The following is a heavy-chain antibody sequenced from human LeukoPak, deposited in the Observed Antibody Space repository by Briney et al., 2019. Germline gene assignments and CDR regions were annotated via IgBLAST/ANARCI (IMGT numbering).Heavy chain of an antibody. CDR2: IIPIFGTA. CDR1: GGSFSSYV. Sequence: SVKVSCKASGGSFSSYVISWVRQAPGQGLERMGGIIPIFGTANYAQKFQGGVTITADKSTSTAYMELSSLRSEDTAVYYCARAVKLTTDYYYMDVWGKGTTVTVSS. D-gene: IGHD4-17*01. V-gene: IGHV1-69*06. J-gene: IGHJ6*03. CDR3: ARAVKLTTDYYYMDV.